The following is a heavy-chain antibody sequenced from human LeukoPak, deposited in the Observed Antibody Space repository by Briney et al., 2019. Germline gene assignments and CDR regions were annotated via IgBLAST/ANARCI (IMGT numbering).Heavy chain of an antibody. J-gene: IGHJ4*02. CDR2: IYSGGST. CDR3: ARGGSYFDISGYYFY. Sequence: GGSLRLSCAASGFTVGSNTMSWVRQAPGKGLEWVSIIYSGGSTSYADSVKGRFTISRDNSKNTLYLQMNSLRTEDTAVYYCARGGSYFDISGYYFYWGQGTLVTVTS. V-gene: IGHV3-66*01. D-gene: IGHD3-22*01. CDR1: GFTVGSNT.